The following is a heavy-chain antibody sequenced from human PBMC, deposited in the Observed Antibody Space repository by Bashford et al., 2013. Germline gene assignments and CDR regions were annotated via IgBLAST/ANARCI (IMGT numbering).Heavy chain of an antibody. CDR1: GFNFGDYG. Sequence: HSGGSLRLSCTLSGFNFGDYGMNWFRQTPGKGLDWVGLITSKKYGGTAKYAASVEGRFTISRDDSKSIGYLQLNSLKTEDTAVYYCQVIPPERRQWFDPWGQGIPVTVSS. CDR2: ITSKKYGGTA. CDR3: QVIPPERRQWFDP. J-gene: IGHJ5*02. V-gene: IGHV3-49*03. D-gene: IGHD2-2*01.